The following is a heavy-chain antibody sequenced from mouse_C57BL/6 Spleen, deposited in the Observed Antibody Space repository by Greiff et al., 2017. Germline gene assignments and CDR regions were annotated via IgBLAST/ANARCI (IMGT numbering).Heavy chain of an antibody. V-gene: IGHV1-69*01. CDR3: ARRDYDYDCWYFDV. CDR1: GYTFTSYW. Sequence: QVQLKQPGAELVMPGASVKLSCKASGYTFTSYWMHWVKQRPGQGLEWIGEIDPSDSYTNYNQKFKGKSTLTVDKSSSTAYMQLSSLTSEDSAVYYCARRDYDYDCWYFDVWGTGTTVTVSS. J-gene: IGHJ1*03. D-gene: IGHD2-4*01. CDR2: IDPSDSYT.